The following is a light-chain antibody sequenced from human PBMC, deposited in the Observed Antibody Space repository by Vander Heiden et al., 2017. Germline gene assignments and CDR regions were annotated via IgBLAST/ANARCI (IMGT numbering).Light chain of an antibody. J-gene: IGKJ1*01. CDR3: QQYESNSQT. Sequence: DIQMTQSPSTLSASVGDRVTITCRASQRISTWLAWYQQKPGKAPRLLIYKASSLESGVPSRFSGSGSGTEFTLTISSLQPDDFATYYCQQYESNSQTFGQGTKVESK. V-gene: IGKV1-5*03. CDR1: QRISTW. CDR2: KAS.